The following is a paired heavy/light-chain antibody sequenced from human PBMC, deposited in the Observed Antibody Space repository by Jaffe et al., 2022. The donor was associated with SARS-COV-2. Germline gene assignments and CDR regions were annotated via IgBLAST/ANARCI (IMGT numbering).Light chain of an antibody. V-gene: IGLV2-14*01. Sequence: QSALTQPASVSGSPGQSITISCTGTSSDVGGYNYVSWYQQHPGKAPKLMIYEVSNRPSGVPDRFSGSKSGNTASLTISGLQAEDEADYYCSSYTSSSTPLVFGGGTKLTVL. J-gene: IGLJ2*01. CDR1: SSDVGGYNY. CDR2: EVS. CDR3: SSYTSSSTPLV.
Heavy chain of an antibody. V-gene: IGHV3-33*01. J-gene: IGHJ6*02. CDR3: ARNGGYCSGGSCYDGVWYYGMDV. CDR2: IWYDGSNK. CDR1: GFTFSSYG. Sequence: QVQLVESGGGVVQPGRSLRLSCAASGFTFSSYGMHWVRQAPGKGLEWVAVIWYDGSNKYYADSVKGRFTISRDNSKNTLYLQMNSLRAEDTAVYYCARNGGYCSGGSCYDGVWYYGMDVWGQGTTVTVSS. D-gene: IGHD2-15*01.